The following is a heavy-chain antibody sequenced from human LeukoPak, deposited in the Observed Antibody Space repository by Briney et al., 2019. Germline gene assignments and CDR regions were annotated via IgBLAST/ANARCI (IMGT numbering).Heavy chain of an antibody. Sequence: GGSLRLSCAASGFTFSSYAMSWVRQAPGKGLEWVSAISGSGGSTYYADSVKGRFTISRDNSKNTLYLQMNSLRAEDTAVYYCAKDHPRITIFGVVIICYFDYWGQGTLVTVSS. D-gene: IGHD3-3*01. V-gene: IGHV3-23*01. J-gene: IGHJ4*02. CDR2: ISGSGGST. CDR1: GFTFSSYA. CDR3: AKDHPRITIFGVVIICYFDY.